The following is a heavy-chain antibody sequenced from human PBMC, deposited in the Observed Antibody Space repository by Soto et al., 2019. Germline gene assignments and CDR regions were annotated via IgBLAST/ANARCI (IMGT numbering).Heavy chain of an antibody. CDR1: GFTFSSYS. Sequence: EVQLVESGGGLVKPGGSLRLSCAASGFTFSSYSMNWVRQAPGKGLEWVSSISSSSFSINYADSVKGRFSISRDNPQNSLHLQTNNLRAEDTAVYYCARNESSNIYGMDVWGQWTTVTVSS. J-gene: IGHJ6*02. V-gene: IGHV3-21*02. D-gene: IGHD6-6*01. CDR3: ARNESSNIYGMDV. CDR2: ISSSSFSI.